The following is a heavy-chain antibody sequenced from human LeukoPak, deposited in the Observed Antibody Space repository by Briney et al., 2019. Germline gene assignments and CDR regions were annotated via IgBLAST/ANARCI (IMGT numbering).Heavy chain of an antibody. Sequence: GASVKVSCKASGYTFSSYGISWVRQAPGQGLEWMGWISPYNGNTEYGQKVQGRVTMTTDRPTTTASMELRSLRSDDTAMYYCARVRPPNIVDSVMDYKYYHDMDVWGQGTMVTVSS. CDR3: ARVRPPNIVDSVMDYKYYHDMDV. D-gene: IGHD5-18*01. CDR1: GYTFSSYG. CDR2: ISPYNGNT. V-gene: IGHV1-18*01. J-gene: IGHJ6*02.